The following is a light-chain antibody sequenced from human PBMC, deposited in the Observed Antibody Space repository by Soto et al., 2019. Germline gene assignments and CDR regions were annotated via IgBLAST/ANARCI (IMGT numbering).Light chain of an antibody. CDR2: DAS. CDR3: QQYNSYSK. Sequence: DIQMTQSPSSLSASVGDRVTITFRASQSISSYLNWYQQKPGKAPKLLIYDASSLESGVPSRFSGSASGTEFTLTISSLQPDDFATYYCQQYNSYSKFGQGTKVDIK. CDR1: QSISSY. V-gene: IGKV1-5*01. J-gene: IGKJ1*01.